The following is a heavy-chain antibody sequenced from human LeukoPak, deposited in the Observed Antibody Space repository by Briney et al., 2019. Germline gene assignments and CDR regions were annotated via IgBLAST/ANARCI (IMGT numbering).Heavy chain of an antibody. V-gene: IGHV1-2*02. CDR1: GYTFTAYY. CDR2: INPNTGGT. D-gene: IGHD6-19*01. J-gene: IGHJ3*02. Sequence: RASVKVSCKSSGYTFTAYYMHWVRQAPGQGLEWMGWINPNTGGTISAQKFQGRVTMTRDTSISTAYMEVSRLRSDDTAVYYCARDQRYIAVAGYDAFDIWGQGTMVTVSS. CDR3: ARDQRYIAVAGYDAFDI.